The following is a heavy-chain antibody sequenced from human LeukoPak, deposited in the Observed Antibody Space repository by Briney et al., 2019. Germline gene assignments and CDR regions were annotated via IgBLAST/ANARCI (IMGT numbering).Heavy chain of an antibody. Sequence: GGSLRLSCAASGFTFSSYGMHWVRQAPGKGLEWVAFIRYDGSNKYYADSVKGRFTISRDNSKNTLYLQMNSLRAEDTAVYYCAKGSSAAGRGGYFDYWGQGTLVTVSS. CDR3: AKGSSAAGRGGYFDY. J-gene: IGHJ4*02. CDR2: IRYDGSNK. D-gene: IGHD6-13*01. CDR1: GFTFSSYG. V-gene: IGHV3-30*02.